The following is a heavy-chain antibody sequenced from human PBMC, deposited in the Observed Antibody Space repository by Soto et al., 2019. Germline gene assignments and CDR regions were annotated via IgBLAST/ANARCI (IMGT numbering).Heavy chain of an antibody. V-gene: IGHV5-51*01. J-gene: IGHJ4*02. CDR2: IYPSDSDT. Sequence: EESLKISCKGSGYNFAVYWIAWVRQMPGKGLELMGIIYPSDSDTRYRPSFQDQVTISADKSISSAYLQWSSLRASDTAMYYCARGGVSTRTFDYWGQGTPVTVSS. D-gene: IGHD3-3*01. CDR3: ARGGVSTRTFDY. CDR1: GYNFAVYW.